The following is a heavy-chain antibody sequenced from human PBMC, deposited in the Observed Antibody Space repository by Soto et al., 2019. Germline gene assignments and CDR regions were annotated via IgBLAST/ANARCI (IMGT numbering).Heavy chain of an antibody. Sequence: SLRLSCAASGFTFSSYAMHWVRQAPGKGLEWVAVISYDGSNKYYADSMKGRFTISRDNSKNTLYLQMNSLRAEDTAVYYCARVDSSGYLLNYWGQGTLVTVSS. V-gene: IGHV3-30-3*01. CDR2: ISYDGSNK. J-gene: IGHJ4*02. D-gene: IGHD3-22*01. CDR3: ARVDSSGYLLNY. CDR1: GFTFSSYA.